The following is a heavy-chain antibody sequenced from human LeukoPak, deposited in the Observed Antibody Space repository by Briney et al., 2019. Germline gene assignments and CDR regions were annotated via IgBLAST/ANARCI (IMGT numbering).Heavy chain of an antibody. V-gene: IGHV1-18*01. J-gene: IGHJ6*02. CDR1: GYTFTSYG. CDR2: ISAYNGNT. CDR3: ARDGLLGYCSSTSCSPYYYGMDV. Sequence: ASVKVSCKASGYTFTSYGISWVQQAPGQGLEWMGWISAYNGNTNYAQKLQGRVTMTTDTSTSTAYMELRSLRSDDTAVYYCARDGLLGYCSSTSCSPYYYGMDVWGQGTTVTVSS. D-gene: IGHD2-2*01.